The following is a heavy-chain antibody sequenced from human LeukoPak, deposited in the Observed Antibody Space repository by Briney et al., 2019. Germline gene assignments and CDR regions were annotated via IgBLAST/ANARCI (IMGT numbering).Heavy chain of an antibody. J-gene: IGHJ4*02. CDR2: IYYSGST. V-gene: IGHV4-39*01. D-gene: IGHD6-19*01. CDR3: ARQGIAVAGMDY. CDR1: GGSISSSSYY. Sequence: PSETLSLTCTVSGGSISSSSYYWGCIRQPPGKGLEWIGSIYYSGSTYYNPSLKSRVTISVDTSKNQFSLKLSSVTAADTAVYYCARQGIAVAGMDYWGQGTLVTVSS.